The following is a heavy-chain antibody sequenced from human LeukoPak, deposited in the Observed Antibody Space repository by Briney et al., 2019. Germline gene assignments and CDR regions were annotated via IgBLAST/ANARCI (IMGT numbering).Heavy chain of an antibody. J-gene: IGHJ4*02. Sequence: SETLSLTCTVSGGSISSYYWSWIRQPPGKGLEWIGYIYYSGSTNYNPSLKSRVTISVDRSKNQFSLKLSSVTAADTAVYYCARGYSYGSPFDYWGQGTLVTVSS. CDR2: IYYSGST. CDR3: ARGYSYGSPFDY. CDR1: GGSISSYY. D-gene: IGHD5-18*01. V-gene: IGHV4-59*12.